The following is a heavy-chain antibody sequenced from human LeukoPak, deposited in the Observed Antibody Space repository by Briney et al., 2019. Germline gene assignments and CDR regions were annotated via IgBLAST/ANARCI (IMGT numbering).Heavy chain of an antibody. Sequence: GGSLRLSCAPSRFTFSSYEMNCVREAPGEGLEWVSYISSSGRTLYSAPSVKGQFTISKDHAKILLELEMNHLRAQDTAFYSCGEFGIAMFGGVWGKGTRVTISS. CDR1: RFTFSSYE. CDR3: GEFGIAMFGGV. CDR2: ISSSGRTL. V-gene: IGHV3-48*03. J-gene: IGHJ6*04. D-gene: IGHD3-10*02.